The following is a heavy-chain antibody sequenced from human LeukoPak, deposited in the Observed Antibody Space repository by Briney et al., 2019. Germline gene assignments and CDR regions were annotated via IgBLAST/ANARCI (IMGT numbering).Heavy chain of an antibody. CDR3: ARVMTSSKGGNYYYYGVDV. J-gene: IGHJ6*02. D-gene: IGHD3-16*01. V-gene: IGHV1-2*02. CDR1: GYTFTGYY. CDR2: INPNSGGT. Sequence: GASVKVSCKASGYTFTGYYMHWVRQAPGQGLEWMGWINPNSGGTNYAQKFQGRVTMTRDTSISTAYMELSRLRSDDTAVYYCARVMTSSKGGNYYYYGVDVWGQGTTVTVSS.